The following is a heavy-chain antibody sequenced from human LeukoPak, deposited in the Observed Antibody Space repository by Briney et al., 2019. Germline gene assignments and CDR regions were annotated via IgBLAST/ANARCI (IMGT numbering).Heavy chain of an antibody. D-gene: IGHD3-16*02. CDR1: GYTPTELS. CDR3: ATALPITFGGVIVYGDAFDI. Sequence: ASVKVSCKVSGYTPTELSMHWVRQAPGKGLEWMGGFDPEDGETIYAQKFQGRVTMTEDTSTDTAYMELSSLRSEDTAVYYCATALPITFGGVIVYGDAFDIWGQGTMVTVSS. J-gene: IGHJ3*02. V-gene: IGHV1-24*01. CDR2: FDPEDGET.